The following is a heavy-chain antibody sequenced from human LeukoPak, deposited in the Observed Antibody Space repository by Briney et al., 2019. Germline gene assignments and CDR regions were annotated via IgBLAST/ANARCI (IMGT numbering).Heavy chain of an antibody. V-gene: IGHV3-74*01. CDR2: INGDGSST. CDR1: GFAFSSCW. J-gene: IGHJ4*02. CDR3: VRGTTYSSTKADF. Sequence: GGSLRLSCAASGFAFSSCWMHWVRQAPEKGLVWVSRINGDGSSTGYADSVKGRLTISRDNANNMMYLQMDSLRAEDSATYYCVRGTTYSSTKADFWGQGTLVTVSS. D-gene: IGHD6-13*01.